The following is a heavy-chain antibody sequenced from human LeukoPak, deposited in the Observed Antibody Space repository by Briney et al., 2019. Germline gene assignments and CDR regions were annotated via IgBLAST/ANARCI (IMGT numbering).Heavy chain of an antibody. J-gene: IGHJ4*02. D-gene: IGHD6-13*01. CDR2: ISNSGGTT. Sequence: GGSLRLSCAASGFIFSEYYMGWIRQAPGKGLEWVSYISNSGGTTYYADSVKGRFTISRDDAKSSLFLQMNSLRAEDTAVYYCAKDIVAAGLFFDYWGQGILVTVSS. CDR1: GFIFSEYY. V-gene: IGHV3-11*01. CDR3: AKDIVAAGLFFDY.